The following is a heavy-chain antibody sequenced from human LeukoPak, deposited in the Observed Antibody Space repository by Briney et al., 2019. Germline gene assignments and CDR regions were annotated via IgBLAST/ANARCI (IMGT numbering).Heavy chain of an antibody. CDR2: MNPNSGNT. CDR3: ARGPRNDYIWGSYRYIMGPWEPDY. J-gene: IGHJ4*02. Sequence: ASVKVSCKASGYTFTSYDINWVRQATGQGLEWMGWMNPNSGNTGYAQKFQGRVTMTRNTSISTAYMELSSLRSEDTAVYYCARGPRNDYIWGSYRYIMGPWEPDYWGQGTLVTVSS. D-gene: IGHD3-16*02. CDR1: GYTFTSYD. V-gene: IGHV1-8*01.